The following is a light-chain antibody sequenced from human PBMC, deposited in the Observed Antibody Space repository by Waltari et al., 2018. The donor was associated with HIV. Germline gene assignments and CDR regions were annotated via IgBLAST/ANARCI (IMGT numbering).Light chain of an antibody. V-gene: IGLV1-47*01. CDR3: AAWDNYLNAWV. J-gene: IGLJ3*02. CDR1: SSNIGSHF. Sequence: QSVLTQPPSTSATPGQRVTILCSGASSNIGSHFVSWYQHLPGATPTLLIYERARRPSGVPDRFSGSESGTSASLAISGLRSEDEADYYCAAWDNYLNAWVFGGGTRVTVL. CDR2: ERA.